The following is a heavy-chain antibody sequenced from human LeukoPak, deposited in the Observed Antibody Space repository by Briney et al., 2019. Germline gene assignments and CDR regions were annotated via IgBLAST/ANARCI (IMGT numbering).Heavy chain of an antibody. CDR2: ISSSRNYI. Sequence: GGSLRLSCAASGFTFSSYSMNWVRQAPGKGLEWVSYISSSRNYIFYADSVKGRFTISRDNSKNTLYLQMNSLRAEDTAVYYCVRGDYGDYTLFDYWGQGTLVTVSS. CDR1: GFTFSSYS. V-gene: IGHV3-21*04. D-gene: IGHD4-17*01. CDR3: VRGDYGDYTLFDY. J-gene: IGHJ4*02.